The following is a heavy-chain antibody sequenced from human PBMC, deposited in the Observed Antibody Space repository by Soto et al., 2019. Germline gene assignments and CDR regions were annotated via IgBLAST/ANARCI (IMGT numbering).Heavy chain of an antibody. CDR3: ARHGSGGYDFWSGYRNDYYYYYMDV. CDR1: GGSISSYY. V-gene: IGHV4-59*08. D-gene: IGHD3-3*01. J-gene: IGHJ6*03. CDR2: IYYSGST. Sequence: SETLSLTCTVSGGSISSYYWSWIRQPPGKGLEWIGYIYYSGSTNYNPSLKRRVTISVDTSKNQFSLKLSSVTAADTAVYYCARHGSGGYDFWSGYRNDYYYYYMDVWGKGTTVTVSS.